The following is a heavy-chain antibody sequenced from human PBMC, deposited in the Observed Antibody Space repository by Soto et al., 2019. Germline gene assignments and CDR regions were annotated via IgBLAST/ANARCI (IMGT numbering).Heavy chain of an antibody. CDR1: GYTFTGYY. V-gene: IGHV1-2*04. CDR2: INPNSGGT. Sequence: ASVKVSCKASGYTFTGYYMHWVRQAPGQGLEWMGWINPNSGGTNYAQKFQGWVTMTRDTSISTAYMELSRLRSDDTAVYYCAREVGNSYYDSSGYSHFDYWGQGTLVTVS. CDR3: AREVGNSYYDSSGYSHFDY. D-gene: IGHD3-22*01. J-gene: IGHJ4*02.